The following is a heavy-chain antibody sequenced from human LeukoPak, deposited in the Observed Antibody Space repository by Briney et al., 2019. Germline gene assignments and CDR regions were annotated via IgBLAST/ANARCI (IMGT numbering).Heavy chain of an antibody. CDR3: AKVGYYDISGSFYFTY. D-gene: IGHD3-22*01. J-gene: IGHJ4*02. V-gene: IGHV3-23*01. CDR1: GFTFSSYA. Sequence: GGSLRLSCAASGFTFSSYAMSWVRQAPGKGLEWVSSISGSGGSTYYADSVKGRFTISRDNSKNTLFLQMSSLRAEDTAVYYCAKVGYYDISGSFYFTYWGQGTLVTVSS. CDR2: ISGSGGST.